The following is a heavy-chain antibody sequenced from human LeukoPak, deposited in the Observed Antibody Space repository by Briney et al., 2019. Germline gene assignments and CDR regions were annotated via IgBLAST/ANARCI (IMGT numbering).Heavy chain of an antibody. J-gene: IGHJ4*02. D-gene: IGHD2-21*02. CDR1: GFTFTGYY. Sequence: ASVKVSCKASGFTFTGYYIHWVRQAPGQGLEWMGYINPHSGGTNSPQKFQGRVTMTTDTSISTAYMELSSLISDDTAMYYCVREGNELLSKNFDYWGQGTLVTVSS. CDR2: INPHSGGT. CDR3: VREGNELLSKNFDY. V-gene: IGHV1-2*02.